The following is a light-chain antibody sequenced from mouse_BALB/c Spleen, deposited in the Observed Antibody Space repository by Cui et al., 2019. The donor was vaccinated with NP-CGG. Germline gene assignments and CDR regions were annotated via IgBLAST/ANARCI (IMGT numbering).Light chain of an antibody. V-gene: IGLV1*01. J-gene: IGLJ1*01. CDR1: PGAVTTSNY. Sequence: QAVVTQASAITTSPGETVTLTCRSSPGAVTTSNYANWIQEKPDHLFTGLIGGTNNRAPGVPARFSGSLIGDKAALTITGAQTEDEAIYFCALWYSNHWVFGGGTKLTVL. CDR2: GTN. CDR3: ALWYSNHWV.